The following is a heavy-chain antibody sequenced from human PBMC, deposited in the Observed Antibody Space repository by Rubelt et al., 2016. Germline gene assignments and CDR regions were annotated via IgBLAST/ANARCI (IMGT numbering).Heavy chain of an antibody. CDR3: AVRGDDSSGYYYAMNFDY. D-gene: IGHD3-22*01. CDR2: IAFDGSHK. V-gene: IGHV3-30*04. CDR1: GFTFSSYA. Sequence: VQLLESGGGLVQPGGSLRLSCTSSGFTFSSYAIHWVRQAPGKGLEWVALIAFDGSHKNYASSVQGRFTIARDNSKNTLYLQMNSLRAEDTAVYYCAVRGDDSSGYYYAMNFDYWGQGTLVTVSS. J-gene: IGHJ4*02.